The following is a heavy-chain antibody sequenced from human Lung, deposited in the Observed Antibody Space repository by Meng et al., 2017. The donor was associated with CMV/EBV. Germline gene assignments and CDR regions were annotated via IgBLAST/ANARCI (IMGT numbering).Heavy chain of an antibody. D-gene: IGHD5-18*01. J-gene: IGHJ6*03. CDR2: LNSDGSGT. V-gene: IGHV3-74*01. CDR1: GFRFSCYW. Sequence: GGSLRLXCAASGFRFSCYWMHWVRQAPGKGLVWVSRLNSDGSGTSSADSVKGRFTISRDNAKNTVYLQMNNLSAEDTARYYYARDDASYGSLNCMDFWGGGXTVTVSS. CDR3: ARDDASYGSLNCMDF.